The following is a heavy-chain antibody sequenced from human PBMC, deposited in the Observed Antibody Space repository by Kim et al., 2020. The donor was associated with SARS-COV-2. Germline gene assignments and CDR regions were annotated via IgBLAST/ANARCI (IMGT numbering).Heavy chain of an antibody. CDR3: ARDPYYSASGSYSHAVDM. V-gene: IGHV4-31*03. Sequence: SETLSLTCTVSGGSISSRDYYWSWIRQHPGKGLEWIGYIYNSGSTYYNPSLKSRIAISVDTSKNQLSLRLFSVTAADTAVYYCARDPYYSASGSYSHAVDMWGQERLVTVSS. CDR2: IYNSGST. D-gene: IGHD3-10*01. CDR1: GGSISSRDYY. J-gene: IGHJ3*02.